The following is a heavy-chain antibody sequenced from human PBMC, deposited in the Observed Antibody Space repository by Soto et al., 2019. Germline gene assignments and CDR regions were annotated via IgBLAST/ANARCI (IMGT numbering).Heavy chain of an antibody. Sequence: GGSLRLSCAASGFTFSSYAMSWVRQAPGKGLEWVSAISGSGGSTYYADSVKGRFTISRDNSKNTLYLQMNSLRAEDTAVYYCAKGGYDFWSGINWFDPWGQGTLVTVSS. CDR1: GFTFSSYA. J-gene: IGHJ5*02. CDR2: ISGSGGST. D-gene: IGHD3-3*01. CDR3: AKGGYDFWSGINWFDP. V-gene: IGHV3-23*01.